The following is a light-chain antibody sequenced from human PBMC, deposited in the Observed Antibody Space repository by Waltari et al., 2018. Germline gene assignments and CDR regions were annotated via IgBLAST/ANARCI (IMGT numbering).Light chain of an antibody. CDR3: ASWDDNLSGWV. V-gene: IGLV1-47*01. Sequence: QSVLTQPPSASGTPGQRVTISCSGSSSNIGRSYVYWYQQLPGTAPKLLIYRNNQLPSGVPDRFSGSKSGTSASLAISGLRSEDEADYYCASWDDNLSGWVFGGGTKLTVL. J-gene: IGLJ3*02. CDR2: RNN. CDR1: SSNIGRSY.